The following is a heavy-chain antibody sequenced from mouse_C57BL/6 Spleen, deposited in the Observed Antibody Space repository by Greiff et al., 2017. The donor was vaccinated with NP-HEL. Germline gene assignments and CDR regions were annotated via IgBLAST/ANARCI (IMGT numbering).Heavy chain of an antibody. D-gene: IGHD4-1*01. CDR1: GFTFSDAW. J-gene: IGHJ2*01. Sequence: EVQGVESGGGLVQPGGSMKLSCAASGFTFSDAWMDWVRQSPEKGLEWVAEIRNKANNHATYYAESVKGRFTISRDDSKSSVYLQMNSLRAEDTGSYYCTRSSVLTDYFDYWGQGTTLTVSS. V-gene: IGHV6-6*01. CDR2: IRNKANNHAT. CDR3: TRSSVLTDYFDY.